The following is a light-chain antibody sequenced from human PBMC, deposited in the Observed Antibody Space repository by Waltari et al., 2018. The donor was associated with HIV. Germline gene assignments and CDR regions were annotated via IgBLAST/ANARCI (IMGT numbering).Light chain of an antibody. CDR1: QSISSYS. V-gene: IGKV3-20*01. J-gene: IGKJ2*01. Sequence: EIVLTQPPGTLSLSPGERATLSCRASQSISSYSLAWYQQKPGQAPRLLIYGASTRATGIPDRFSGSGSGTDFTLTITRLEPEDFAVYYCQQYDNSPYTFGQGTKLEIK. CDR2: GAS. CDR3: QQYDNSPYT.